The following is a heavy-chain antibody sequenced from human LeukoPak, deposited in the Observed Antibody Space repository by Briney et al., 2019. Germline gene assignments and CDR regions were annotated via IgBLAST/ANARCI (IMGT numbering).Heavy chain of an antibody. CDR3: ARGYSSSWYSFDY. CDR2: IYSGGST. CDR1: GFTVSSNY. Sequence: PGGSLRLSCAASGFTVSSNYMSWVRQAPGKGLEWVSVIYSGGSTYYADSVKGRFTISRDNSKNTLYLQMNSLRAGDTAVYYCARGYSSSWYSFDYWGQGTLVTVSS. V-gene: IGHV3-53*01. D-gene: IGHD6-13*01. J-gene: IGHJ4*02.